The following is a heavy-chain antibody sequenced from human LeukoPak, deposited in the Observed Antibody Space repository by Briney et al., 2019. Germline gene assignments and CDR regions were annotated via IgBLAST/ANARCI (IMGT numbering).Heavy chain of an antibody. CDR2: IYYSGST. CDR1: GGSFSGYY. CDR3: ARLGYQGI. Sequence: SETLSLTCAVYGGSFSGYYWSWIRQPPGKGLEWIGYIYYSGSTNYNPSLKSRVTISVDTSKNQFSLKLSSVTAADTAVYYCARLGYQGIWGQGTLVTVSS. V-gene: IGHV4-59*12. J-gene: IGHJ4*02. D-gene: IGHD5-18*01.